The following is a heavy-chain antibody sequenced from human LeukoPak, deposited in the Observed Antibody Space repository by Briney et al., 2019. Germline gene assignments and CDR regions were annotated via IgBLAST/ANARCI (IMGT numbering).Heavy chain of an antibody. D-gene: IGHD5-12*01. CDR3: AKDTVKVTTIRRVPHYMDV. J-gene: IGHJ6*03. Sequence: PGRSLRLSCAASGFTLSSHAIHWVRQAPGKGLEWVALISYDGNIKYYADSVKGRFIISRDNSKNTLYLQMNSLRAEDTAVYYCAKDTVKVTTIRRVPHYMDVWGKGTTVTISS. V-gene: IGHV3-30*04. CDR1: GFTLSSHA. CDR2: ISYDGNIK.